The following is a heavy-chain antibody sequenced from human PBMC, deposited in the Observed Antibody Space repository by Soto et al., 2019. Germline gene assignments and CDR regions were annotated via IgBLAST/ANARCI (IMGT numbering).Heavy chain of an antibody. V-gene: IGHV3-23*01. J-gene: IGHJ6*03. CDR3: AKDLGGLVRGVITAYYYYMDV. CDR2: ISGSGGST. D-gene: IGHD3-10*01. Sequence: GGSLRLSCAASGFTFSSYAMSWVRQAPGKGLEWVSAISGSGGSTYYADSVKGRFTISRDNSKNTLYLQMNSLRAEDTAVYYCAKDLGGLVRGVITAYYYYMDVWGKGTTVTVSS. CDR1: GFTFSSYA.